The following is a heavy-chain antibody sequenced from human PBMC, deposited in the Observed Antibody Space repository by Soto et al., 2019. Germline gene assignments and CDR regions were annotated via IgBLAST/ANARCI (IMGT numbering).Heavy chain of an antibody. J-gene: IGHJ3*02. CDR2: IGTAGHT. CDR1: RFTFSSYD. CDR3: ARGVGWCAFDI. D-gene: IGHD1-26*01. V-gene: IGHV3-13*01. Sequence: EVQLVESGGGLVQPGGSLRLSCAASRFTFSSYDMHWVRQAPGKGLEWVSGIGTAGHTYYPGSVKGRFTSSRENAKIPLYLQMQNLRAGATAVSYCARGVGWCAFDIWGQGTMVTVSS.